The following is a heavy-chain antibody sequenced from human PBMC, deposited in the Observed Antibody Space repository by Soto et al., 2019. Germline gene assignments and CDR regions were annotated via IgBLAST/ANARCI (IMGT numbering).Heavy chain of an antibody. V-gene: IGHV3-11*01. CDR2: ISSSGSTI. D-gene: IGHD6-13*01. J-gene: IGHJ5*02. CDR3: ARVWYSSSWYAGNWFDP. Sequence: QVQLVESGGGWVKPGGSLRLSCAAAGFTFSDYYMSWIRQAPGKGLEWVSYISSSGSTIYYADSVKGRFIISRDNAKNALYLQMNSLRAEDPAVYYCARVWYSSSWYAGNWFDPWGQGTLVTVSS. CDR1: GFTFSDYY.